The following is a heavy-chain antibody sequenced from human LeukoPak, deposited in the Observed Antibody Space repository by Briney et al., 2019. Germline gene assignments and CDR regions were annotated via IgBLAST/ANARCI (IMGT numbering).Heavy chain of an antibody. J-gene: IGHJ6*03. CDR3: TSRYFDWFRYMDV. CDR1: GFTFSGSA. Sequence: QAGGSLRLSCAASGFTFSGSAMHWVRQASGQGLEWVGRIRSKANSYATAYAASVKGRFTISRDDSKNTAYLQMNSLETEDTAVYYCTSRYFDWFRYMDVWGKGTTVTVSS. D-gene: IGHD3-9*01. V-gene: IGHV3-73*01. CDR2: IRSKANSYAT.